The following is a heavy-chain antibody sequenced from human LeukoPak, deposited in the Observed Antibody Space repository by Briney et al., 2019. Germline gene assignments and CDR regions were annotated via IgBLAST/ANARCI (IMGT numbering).Heavy chain of an antibody. J-gene: IGHJ4*02. CDR2: MKGTGET. D-gene: IGHD3-16*01. Sequence: GGSLRLSCAASGLSFSSFAMSWVRQAPARGLEWLSSMKGTGETFYADSVRGRFTLSRDDSRNTVYLQLNNLRVEDTAVYYCARASWVSSADAVWWGQGTQGTVSS. CDR3: ARASWVSSADAVW. CDR1: GLSFSSFA. V-gene: IGHV3-23*01.